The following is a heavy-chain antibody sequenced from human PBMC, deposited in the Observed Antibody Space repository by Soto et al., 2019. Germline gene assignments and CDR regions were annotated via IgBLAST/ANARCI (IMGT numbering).Heavy chain of an antibody. V-gene: IGHV4-4*02. Sequence: SEILSLTCAVSGGSISSSKWWGWVRQPPGKGLEWIGEIYYSGSTNYNPSLESRVTISVDTSKNQFSLKLSSVTAADTAVYYCARRYGGNFDYWGQGTLVTVSS. CDR3: ARRYGGNFDY. CDR2: IYYSGST. CDR1: GGSISSSKW. J-gene: IGHJ4*02. D-gene: IGHD1-26*01.